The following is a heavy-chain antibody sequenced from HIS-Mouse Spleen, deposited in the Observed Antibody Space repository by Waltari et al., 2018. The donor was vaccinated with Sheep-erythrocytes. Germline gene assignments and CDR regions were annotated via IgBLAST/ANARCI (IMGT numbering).Heavy chain of an antibody. V-gene: IGHV1-69*04. D-gene: IGHD1-26*01. J-gene: IGHJ4*02. CDR1: GGTFSSYA. Sequence: QVQLVQSGAEVKKPGSSVKVSCKASGGTFSSYAISWVRQAPGQGLEWMGRHIPILGIANYATKFQGRVTITADKSTSTAYMELSSLRSEDTAVYYCAQTGATTPHFDYWGQGTLVTVSS. CDR2: HIPILGIA. CDR3: AQTGATTPHFDY.